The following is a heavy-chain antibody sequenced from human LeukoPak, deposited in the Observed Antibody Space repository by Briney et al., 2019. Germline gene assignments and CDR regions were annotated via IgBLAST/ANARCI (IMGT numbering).Heavy chain of an antibody. D-gene: IGHD5-12*01. CDR3: AQSGYEGDYYYMDV. V-gene: IGHV4-38-2*02. CDR2: IYHSGST. CDR1: GFSITSGYF. Sequence: ASETLSLTCTVSGFSITSGYFWGWIRQPPGKGLEWIGSIYHSGSTYYNPSLKSRVTISVDTSKNQFSLKLSSVTAADTAVYYCAQSGYEGDYYYMDVWGKGTTVTVSS. J-gene: IGHJ6*03.